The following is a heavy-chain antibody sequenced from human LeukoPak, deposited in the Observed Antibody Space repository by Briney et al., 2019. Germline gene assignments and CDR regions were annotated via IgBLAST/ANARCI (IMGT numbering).Heavy chain of an antibody. J-gene: IGHJ4*02. CDR1: GYTFTNYG. Sequence: ASVKVSCKASGYTFTNYGISWVRQAPGQGLEWMGWISAYNGNTDYAQKLQGRVTMTTDTSTSTAYMELRSLRSDDTAVYYCARVYCSGGSCYSVDYWGQGTLVTVSS. CDR2: ISAYNGNT. CDR3: ARVYCSGGSCYSVDY. D-gene: IGHD2-15*01. V-gene: IGHV1-18*01.